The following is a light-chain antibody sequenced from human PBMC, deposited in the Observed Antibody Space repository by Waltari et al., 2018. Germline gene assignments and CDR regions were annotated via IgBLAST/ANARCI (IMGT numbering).Light chain of an antibody. CDR3: QQVNSFPLT. CDR2: GAS. Sequence: DIQLTQSPSFLSASVGDRVTITCRAGQGISSFLDWYQQKPGKAPKLPIYGASTLQSGVPSRFSGSGSGTEFTLTISSLQPEDFATYYCQQVNSFPLTFGGGTKVEIK. CDR1: QGISSF. V-gene: IGKV1-9*01. J-gene: IGKJ4*01.